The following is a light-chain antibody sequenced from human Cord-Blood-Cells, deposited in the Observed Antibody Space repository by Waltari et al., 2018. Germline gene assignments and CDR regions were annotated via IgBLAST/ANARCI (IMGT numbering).Light chain of an antibody. CDR2: GNS. CDR3: QSYDSSLSGSV. J-gene: IGLJ3*02. CDR1: SSNGAGGYD. V-gene: IGLV1-40*01. Sequence: LPPQPPAVSAAPGQGVTISCTSSSSNGAGGYDVCWYQQLPGTAPKLLIYGNSNRPSGVPDRFSGSKSGTSASLAITGLQAEDEADYYCQSYDSSLSGSVFGGGTKLTVL.